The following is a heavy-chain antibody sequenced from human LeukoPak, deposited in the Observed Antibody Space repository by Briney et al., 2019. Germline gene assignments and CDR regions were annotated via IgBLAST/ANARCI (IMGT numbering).Heavy chain of an antibody. CDR2: ISGRGGYT. J-gene: IGHJ4*02. Sequence: GGSLRLSCAASGFTFSSYDMTWVRQAPGKGLEWVSGISGRGGYTRYADSVKGRFTISRDNSKNTLYLQMNSLRAEDTALYYCAKFGCSSTSCPFDSWGQGTPVTVSS. CDR1: GFTFSSYD. D-gene: IGHD2-2*01. V-gene: IGHV3-23*01. CDR3: AKFGCSSTSCPFDS.